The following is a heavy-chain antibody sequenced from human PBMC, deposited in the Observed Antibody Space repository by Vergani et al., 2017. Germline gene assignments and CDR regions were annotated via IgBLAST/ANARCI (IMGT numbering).Heavy chain of an antibody. Sequence: QVQLQESGPGLVKPSETLSLTCIVSGGSISSGGYYWSWIRQHPGKGLEWIGYIYYSGSTYYNPSLKSRVTISVDTSKNQFSLKLSSVTAADTAVYYCARSGGYGNTEHLDYWGQGTLVTVSS. V-gene: IGHV4-31*03. J-gene: IGHJ4*02. CDR3: ARSGGYGNTEHLDY. CDR1: GGSISSGGYY. CDR2: IYYSGST. D-gene: IGHD1-26*01.